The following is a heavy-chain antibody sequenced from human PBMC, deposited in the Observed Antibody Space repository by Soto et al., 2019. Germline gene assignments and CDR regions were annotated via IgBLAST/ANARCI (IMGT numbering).Heavy chain of an antibody. V-gene: IGHV4-4*02. CDR3: AGPPHSSDYHRGYYLES. J-gene: IGHJ4*02. D-gene: IGHD6-25*01. CDR1: GDSIATDRW. Sequence: QVQLRESGPGLVMPSGTLSLTCVVSGDSIATDRWWGWVRQPPGKGLEWIAEIYYGGIRIYNPSPKGRVTISVDRSKNQFSLTVASVAAEDTAVYYCAGPPHSSDYHRGYYLESWGQGILVTVSS. CDR2: IYYGGIR.